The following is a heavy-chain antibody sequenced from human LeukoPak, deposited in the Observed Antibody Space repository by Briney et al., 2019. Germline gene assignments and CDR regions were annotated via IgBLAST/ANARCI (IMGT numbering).Heavy chain of an antibody. CDR2: MSISGGT. CDR3: ARDQTGSEGIIDY. J-gene: IGHJ4*02. Sequence: SETLSLTCSVSGGSFSSYYWSWIRQPAGKGLEWIGRMSISGGTNYNPSLKSRVTISVDTSKNQFSLKLSSVTAADTAVYYCARDQTGSEGIIDYWGQGTLVTVSS. V-gene: IGHV4-4*07. CDR1: GGSFSSYY. D-gene: IGHD3-10*01.